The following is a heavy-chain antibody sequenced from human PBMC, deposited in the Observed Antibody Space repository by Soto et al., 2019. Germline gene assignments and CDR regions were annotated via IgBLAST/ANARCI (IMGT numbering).Heavy chain of an antibody. Sequence: PSEILSLTCSVFGGSGFYNSYYWGWIRQPPGKGLEWVGGLFSTGTACYNPHLQHRLSISVDTSKNSFSLIRSSVTAADTAVYFCARLVVVAPVANVWGQGALVIVSS. J-gene: IGHJ4*02. CDR2: LFSTGTA. D-gene: IGHD2-21*01. CDR1: GGSGFYNSYY. CDR3: ARLVVVAPVANV. V-gene: IGHV4-39*01.